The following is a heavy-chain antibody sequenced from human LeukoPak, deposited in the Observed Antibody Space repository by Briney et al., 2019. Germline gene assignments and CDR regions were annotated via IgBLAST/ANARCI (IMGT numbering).Heavy chain of an antibody. Sequence: GGSLRLSCAASGFTFSSYDMHWVRQATGKGLEWVSGIGTSGDTYYQASVKGRFTNSRENAKNSLYLQMNSLRGGDTAVYYCARSSGALGNAFDVWGQGTMVTASS. J-gene: IGHJ3*01. V-gene: IGHV3-13*01. CDR3: ARSSGALGNAFDV. CDR2: IGTSGDT. CDR1: GFTFSSYD. D-gene: IGHD7-27*01.